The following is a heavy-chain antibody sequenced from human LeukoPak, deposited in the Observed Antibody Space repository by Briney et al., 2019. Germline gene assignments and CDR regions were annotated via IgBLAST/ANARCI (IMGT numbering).Heavy chain of an antibody. J-gene: IGHJ6*02. V-gene: IGHV1-18*01. CDR2: ISAYNGNT. CDR1: GYTFTSYG. Sequence: ASVKVSYKASGYTFTSYGISWVRQAPGQGLEWMGWISAYNGNTNYAQKLQGSVTMTTDTSTSTAYMELRSLRSDDTAVYYCARYHIAVAGEAGYYYYGMDVWGQGTTVTVSS. D-gene: IGHD6-19*01. CDR3: ARYHIAVAGEAGYYYYGMDV.